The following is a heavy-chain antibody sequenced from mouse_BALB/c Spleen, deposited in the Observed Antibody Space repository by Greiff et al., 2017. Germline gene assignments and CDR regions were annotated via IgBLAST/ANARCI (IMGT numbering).Heavy chain of an antibody. CDR3: ARDGKGAMDY. CDR1: GFNIEDTY. J-gene: IGHJ4*01. D-gene: IGHD2-1*01. Sequence: EVQLQQSGAELVKPGASVKLSCTASGFNIEDTYMHWVKQRPEQGLEWIGRIDPANGNTKYDPKFQGKATITADTSSNTAYLQLSSLTSEDTAVYYCARDGKGAMDYWGQGTSVTVSS. CDR2: IDPANGNT. V-gene: IGHV14-3*02.